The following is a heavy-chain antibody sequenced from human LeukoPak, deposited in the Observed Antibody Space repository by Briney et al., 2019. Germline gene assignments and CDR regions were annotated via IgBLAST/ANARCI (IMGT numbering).Heavy chain of an antibody. CDR1: GFTFSNYA. D-gene: IGHD4-17*01. CDR2: ISGSGGCT. CDR3: ATSYRLPCSAFDI. V-gene: IGHV3-23*01. Sequence: GGPLRLSCAASGFTFSNYAMSWLPQAPGKGLEWVSAISGSGGCTYSADSVKGRFTISRDNSKNTLYLQLNSLRAEDTAVYYCATSYRLPCSAFDIWGQGTLVTVSS. J-gene: IGHJ3*02.